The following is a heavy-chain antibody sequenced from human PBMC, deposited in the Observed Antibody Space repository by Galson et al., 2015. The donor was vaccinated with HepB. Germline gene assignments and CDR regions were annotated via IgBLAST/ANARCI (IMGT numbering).Heavy chain of an antibody. V-gene: IGHV3-23*01. CDR3: ARPPTYDSSGLPDY. Sequence: SLRLSCAASGFTFSSYAMSWVRQAPGKGLEWVSAISGSGGSTYYADSVKGRFTISRDNSKNTLYLQMNSLRAEDTAVYYCARPPTYDSSGLPDYWGQGTLVTVSS. J-gene: IGHJ4*02. D-gene: IGHD3-22*01. CDR1: GFTFSSYA. CDR2: ISGSGGST.